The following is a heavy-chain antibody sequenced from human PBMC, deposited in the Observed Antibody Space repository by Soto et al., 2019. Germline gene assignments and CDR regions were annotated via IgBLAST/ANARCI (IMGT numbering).Heavy chain of an antibody. CDR1: GLSLSTSGVG. D-gene: IGHD6-13*01. J-gene: IGHJ5*02. CDR2: IYWNDDK. Sequence: SGPTLVNPTQTLTLTCTFSGLSLSTSGVGVGWIRQPPGKALEWLALIYWNDDKRYSPSLKSRLTITKDTSKNQLFLTMTNMDPVETATSSCAHSLPGQQLANCFDPWGQGTLVTVSS. V-gene: IGHV2-5*01. CDR3: AHSLPGQQLANCFDP.